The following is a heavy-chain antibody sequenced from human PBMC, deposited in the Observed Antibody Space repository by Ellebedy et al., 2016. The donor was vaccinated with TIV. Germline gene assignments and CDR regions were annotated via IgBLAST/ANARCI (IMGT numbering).Heavy chain of an antibody. Sequence: ASVKVSXXGSGYTFTYYFIHWVRQAPGQRPEWMGWINPNGGATKYAQKFQGRVTLTRDTSITTAYMDLSRLRSDDTAVYYCARDLSGYDFGYWGQGTLVTVSS. CDR2: INPNGGAT. CDR1: GYTFTYYF. V-gene: IGHV1-2*02. CDR3: ARDLSGYDFGY. D-gene: IGHD5-12*01. J-gene: IGHJ4*02.